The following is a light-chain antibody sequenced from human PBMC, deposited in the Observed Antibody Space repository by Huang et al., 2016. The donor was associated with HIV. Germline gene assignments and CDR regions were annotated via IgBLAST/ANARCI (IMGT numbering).Light chain of an antibody. J-gene: IGKJ2*01. CDR2: AAS. CDR1: QDIRNY. V-gene: IGKV1-27*01. Sequence: DIHMTQSPSSLSSSVGDRVTITCRESQDIRNYLAWYQQKPGTAPKLLISAASTLQSGVPSRFSGSGSGTDFTLTIGSLQPEDVATYYCQKYNSAPYTFGQGTKLEIK. CDR3: QKYNSAPYT.